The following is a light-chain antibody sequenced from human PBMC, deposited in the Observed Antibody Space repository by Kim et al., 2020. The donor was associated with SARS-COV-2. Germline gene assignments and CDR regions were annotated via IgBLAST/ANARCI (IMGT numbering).Light chain of an antibody. CDR1: DIGSKS. J-gene: IGLJ3*02. V-gene: IGLV3-21*04. Sequence: APGETARSTCGGNDIGSKSVHWYQQKPGQAPVLVIYYDSDRPSGIPERFSGSNSGNTATLTISRVEAGDEADYYCQVWDSSSDHWVFGGGTKLTVL. CDR2: YDS. CDR3: QVWDSSSDHWV.